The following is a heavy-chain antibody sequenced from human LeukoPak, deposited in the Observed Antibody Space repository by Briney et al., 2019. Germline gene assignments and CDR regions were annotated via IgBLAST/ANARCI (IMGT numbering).Heavy chain of an antibody. CDR1: GGSISSYY. D-gene: IGHD3-9*01. J-gene: IGHJ5*02. CDR2: IYYSGST. V-gene: IGHV4-59*08. Sequence: KPSETLSLTCTVSGGSISSYYWSWIRQPPGKGLEWIGYIYYSGSTNYNPSLKSRVTISVDTSKNQFSLKLSSVTAADTAVYYCARQAGYDILTGYSGFDPWGQGTLVTVSS. CDR3: ARQAGYDILTGYSGFDP.